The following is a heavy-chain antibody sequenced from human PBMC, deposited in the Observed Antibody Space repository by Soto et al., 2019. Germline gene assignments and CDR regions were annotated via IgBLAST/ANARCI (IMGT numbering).Heavy chain of an antibody. CDR1: GYTFTRYY. CDR3: ARSSGGVLGSIIEGSNWLGP. CDR2: INPSGGST. D-gene: IGHD3-16*02. Sequence: ASVKVSCKASGYTFTRYYMHWMRQAPGQGLEWMGMINPSGGSTSYAQKFQDRVTMTTDTSTSTDYMELSRLRSEDTAVYYXARSSGGVLGSIIEGSNWLGPRRQRSLVPVSS. J-gene: IGHJ5*02. V-gene: IGHV1-46*01.